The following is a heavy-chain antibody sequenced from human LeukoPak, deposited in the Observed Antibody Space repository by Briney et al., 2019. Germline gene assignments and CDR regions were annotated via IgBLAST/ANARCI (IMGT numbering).Heavy chain of an antibody. CDR3: AKDRLVGGSDRHPLDY. CDR1: GFTFSSYT. CDR2: ISRSGDYI. D-gene: IGHD1-26*01. J-gene: IGHJ4*02. V-gene: IGHV3-21*01. Sequence: GESLRPSCAASGFTFSSYTMTWVRQAPGKGLEWVSSISRSGDYIFYADSVRGRFTISRDNAKNSLYLQMTSLRAEDTAVYYCAKDRLVGGSDRHPLDYRGQGTLVTVSS.